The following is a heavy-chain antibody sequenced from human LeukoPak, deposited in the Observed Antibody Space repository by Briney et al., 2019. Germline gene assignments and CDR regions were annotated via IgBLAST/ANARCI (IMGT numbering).Heavy chain of an antibody. CDR2: ISYSGST. CDR3: ARESIGWLM. J-gene: IGHJ4*02. Sequence: SQTLSLTCTVSGGSLSRGGSYWSWIRQHPGKGLEWIVYISYSGSTNYNPSVKSRETISVDASKNEFSLKLSSVTAEDTAVYYCARESIGWLMWGQGTLVSV. V-gene: IGHV4-31*03. D-gene: IGHD6-19*01. CDR1: GGSLSRGGSY.